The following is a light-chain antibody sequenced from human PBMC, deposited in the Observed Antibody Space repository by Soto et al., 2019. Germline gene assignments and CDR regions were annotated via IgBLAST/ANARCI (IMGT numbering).Light chain of an antibody. J-gene: IGKJ3*01. CDR3: QQSFTSPFFT. CDR2: AAS. V-gene: IGKV1-39*01. CDR1: QNIREY. Sequence: DIQMTQSPPSLSASVGDRVTITCRASQNIREYLNWYQQKPGKAPKLLIYAASTLQSGAPSRFSGSGSGSAFTLTISSPQPEDFATYYCQQSFTSPFFTFGPGTKVD.